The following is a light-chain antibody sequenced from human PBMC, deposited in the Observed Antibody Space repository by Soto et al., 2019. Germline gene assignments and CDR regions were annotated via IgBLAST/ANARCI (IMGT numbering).Light chain of an antibody. V-gene: IGKV1-5*03. J-gene: IGKJ1*01. Sequence: DIQMPQSPSTLSGSVGDRVTITCRASQTISSWLAWYQQKPGRAPKLLIYKASTLESGVPLRFSGSGSGTEFTLTISSLQPDDFATYYCQQYNDYWTFGQGTKVDIK. CDR2: KAS. CDR1: QTISSW. CDR3: QQYNDYWT.